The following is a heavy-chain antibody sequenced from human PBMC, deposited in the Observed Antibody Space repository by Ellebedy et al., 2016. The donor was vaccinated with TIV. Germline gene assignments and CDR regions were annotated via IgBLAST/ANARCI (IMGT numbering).Heavy chain of an antibody. CDR2: IKQDGSEK. CDR3: ARLQMTTTFNWFDH. CDR1: GFTFSSYW. D-gene: IGHD4-17*01. V-gene: IGHV3-7*03. J-gene: IGHJ5*02. Sequence: GESLKISXAASGFTFSSYWMSWVRQAPGKGLEWVANIKQDGSEKYYVDSVKGRFTISRDNAKNSLYLQMNSLRAEDTAVYYCARLQMTTTFNWFDHWGQGTLVTVSS.